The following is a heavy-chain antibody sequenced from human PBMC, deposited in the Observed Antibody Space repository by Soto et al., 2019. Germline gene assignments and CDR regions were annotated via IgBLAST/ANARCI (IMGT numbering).Heavy chain of an antibody. V-gene: IGHV3-7*01. Sequence: GGSLRLSCAASGFTFSSYWMSWVRQAPGKGLEWVANIKQDGSEKYYVDSVKGRFTISRDNAKNSLYLQMNSLRAEDTAVYYCARDDWESSSFVYYGMDVWGQGTTVTVSS. CDR1: GFTFSSYW. CDR3: ARDDWESSSFVYYGMDV. CDR2: IKQDGSEK. J-gene: IGHJ6*02. D-gene: IGHD6-6*01.